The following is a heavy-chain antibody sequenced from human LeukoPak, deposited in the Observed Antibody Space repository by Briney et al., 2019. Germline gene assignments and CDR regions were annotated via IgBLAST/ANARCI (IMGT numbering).Heavy chain of an antibody. D-gene: IGHD1-14*01. J-gene: IGHJ3*01. Sequence: GGSLRLSCAASGFTFSDHYMDWVRQAPGKGLEWVGRSRNKANNYTTQYAASVKGRFTISRDNSKNSLYLQMNSLKTEDTAMCYCASPNRMNPVWGQGTMVTVSS. CDR3: ASPNRMNPV. V-gene: IGHV3-72*01. CDR2: SRNKANNYTT. CDR1: GFTFSDHY.